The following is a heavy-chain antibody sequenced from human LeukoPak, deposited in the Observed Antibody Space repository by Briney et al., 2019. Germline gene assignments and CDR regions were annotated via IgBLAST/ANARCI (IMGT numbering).Heavy chain of an antibody. CDR1: GFTFSSYA. V-gene: IGHV3-23*01. CDR3: AKDDGYASGWYYFDY. Sequence: GGSLRLSCAASGFTFSSYAMSWVRQAPGKGLEWVSAISSSGGSTYYADSVKGRFTISRDNSKNTLYLQMNNLRADDTAVYYCAKDDGYASGWYYFDYWGQGTLVTVSS. CDR2: ISSSGGST. J-gene: IGHJ4*02. D-gene: IGHD6-19*01.